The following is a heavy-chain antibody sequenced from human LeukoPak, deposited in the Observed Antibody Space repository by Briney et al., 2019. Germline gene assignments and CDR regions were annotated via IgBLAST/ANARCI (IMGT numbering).Heavy chain of an antibody. CDR2: IYHSGST. J-gene: IGHJ4*02. CDR3: ARSPSYSVSSFDY. Sequence: PSETLSLACAVSGYSISSGYYWGWIRQPPGKGLEWIGSIYHSGSTYYNPSLKSRVTISVDTSKNQFSLKLSSVTAADTAVYYCARSPSYSVSSFDYWGQGTLVTVSS. D-gene: IGHD2-21*01. V-gene: IGHV4-38-2*01. CDR1: GYSISSGYY.